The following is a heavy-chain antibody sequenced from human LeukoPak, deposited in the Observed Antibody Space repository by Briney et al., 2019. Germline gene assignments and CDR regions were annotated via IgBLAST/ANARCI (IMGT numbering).Heavy chain of an antibody. D-gene: IGHD1-1*01. CDR2: IYSSGTT. J-gene: IGHJ4*02. CDR3: ARDANARACDY. V-gene: IGHV4-4*07. CDR1: GDSINNYF. Sequence: PSETLSLTCTVSGDSINNYFWTWIRQPAGKGLEWIGRIYSSGTTNYNPSLKSRLIMSVDTSKNQFSLNLSSVTAADTAVYYCARDANARACDYWGQGILVTVSS.